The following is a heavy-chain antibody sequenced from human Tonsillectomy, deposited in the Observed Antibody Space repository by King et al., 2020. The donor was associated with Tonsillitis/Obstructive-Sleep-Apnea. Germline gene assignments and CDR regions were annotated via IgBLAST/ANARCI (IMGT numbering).Heavy chain of an antibody. V-gene: IGHV3-30*04. J-gene: IGHJ6*02. CDR1: GFTFSDHA. CDR3: GRNSPGSSWHYYYYGMDV. Sequence: VQLVESGGGVVQPGRSLRLSCAASGFTFSDHAMHWVRQAPGKGLEWVALISYDGNNKNYADSVKGRVTISRDNSKNTLYLQMNSLRAEDTAVYYCGRNSPGSSWHYYYYGMDVWGQGTTVTVSS. CDR2: ISYDGNNK. D-gene: IGHD6-13*01.